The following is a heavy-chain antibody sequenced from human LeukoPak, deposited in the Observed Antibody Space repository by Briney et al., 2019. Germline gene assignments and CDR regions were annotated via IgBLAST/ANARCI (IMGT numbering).Heavy chain of an antibody. CDR3: ATYSSLNRREFQY. J-gene: IGHJ1*01. D-gene: IGHD3-22*01. V-gene: IGHV3-48*01. CDR1: GFTFSHYS. Sequence: GGSLRLSCAASGFTFSHYSMNWVRQAPGKGLEWVSYIGSGGDTIHYADSVKGRFTISRDNAKNSLYLQMNSLRAEDTAVYYCATYSSLNRREFQYWGQGTLLTVSS. CDR2: IGSGGDTI.